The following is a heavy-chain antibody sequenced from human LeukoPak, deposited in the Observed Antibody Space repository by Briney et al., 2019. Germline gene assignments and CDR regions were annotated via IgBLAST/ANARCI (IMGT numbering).Heavy chain of an antibody. CDR3: ARGNIVVVPAALISYNWFDP. CDR1: GGSFSGYY. CDR2: INHSGST. D-gene: IGHD2-2*01. V-gene: IGHV4-34*01. Sequence: SETLSLTCAVYGGSFSGYYWSWIRQPPGKGLEWIGEINHSGSTNYNPSLKSRVTISVDTSKNQFSLKLSSVTAADTAVYYCARGNIVVVPAALISYNWFDPWGQGTLVTVSS. J-gene: IGHJ5*02.